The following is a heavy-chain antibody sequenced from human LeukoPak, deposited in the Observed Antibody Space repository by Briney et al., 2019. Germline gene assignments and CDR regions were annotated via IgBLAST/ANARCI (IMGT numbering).Heavy chain of an antibody. CDR2: ISGSGGST. Sequence: GGSLRLSCAASGFTFSSYAMSWVRQAPGKGLEWVSAISGSGGSTYYADSVKGRFTISRDNSKNTLYLQMNSLRAEGTAVYYCAKSMESRRYYFDYWGQGTLVTVSS. CDR3: AKSMESRRYYFDY. D-gene: IGHD3-3*01. CDR1: GFTFSSYA. V-gene: IGHV3-23*01. J-gene: IGHJ4*02.